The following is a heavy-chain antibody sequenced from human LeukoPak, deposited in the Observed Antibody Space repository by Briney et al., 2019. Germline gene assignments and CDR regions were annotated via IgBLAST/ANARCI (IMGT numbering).Heavy chain of an antibody. J-gene: IGHJ4*02. V-gene: IGHV1-2*02. Sequence: ASVKVSCKASGYTFTGYYMHWVRQAPGQGLEWMGWINPNSGGTNHAQKFQGRVTMTRDTSISTAYMELSRLRSDDTAVYYCARVPMASYFDYWGQGTLVTVSS. D-gene: IGHD5-24*01. CDR2: INPNSGGT. CDR1: GYTFTGYY. CDR3: ARVPMASYFDY.